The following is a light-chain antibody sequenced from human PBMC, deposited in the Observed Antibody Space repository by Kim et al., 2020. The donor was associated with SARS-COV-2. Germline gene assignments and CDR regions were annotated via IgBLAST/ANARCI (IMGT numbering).Light chain of an antibody. CDR2: AAS. Sequence: SASVVDRVTITCRASQSISNYLAWYQQKPGKVPKLLIYAASTLQSGVPSRFSGSGSGTDFTLTISSLQPEDVATYYCQKYNSAPHTFGQGTKLEIK. CDR3: QKYNSAPHT. J-gene: IGKJ2*01. CDR1: QSISNY. V-gene: IGKV1-27*01.